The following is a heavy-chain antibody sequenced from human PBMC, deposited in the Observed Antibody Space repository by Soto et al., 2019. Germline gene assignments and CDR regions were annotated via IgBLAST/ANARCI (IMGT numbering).Heavy chain of an antibody. V-gene: IGHV1-24*01. CDR2: FDPEDGET. Sequence: VSEKVSCKVSGYTLTILSMHWVRQTPGNGLEWMGGFDPEDGETIYAQKFQDRVTMTEVTSTDTAYMEVSSLRSEDTAFFYCGTDSARGSSLNYWGEGTLVTFSS. CDR1: GYTLTILS. D-gene: IGHD1-26*01. CDR3: GTDSARGSSLNY. J-gene: IGHJ4*02.